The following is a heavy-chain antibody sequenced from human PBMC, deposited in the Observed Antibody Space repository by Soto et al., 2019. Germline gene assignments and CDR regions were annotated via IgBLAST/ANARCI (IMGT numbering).Heavy chain of an antibody. CDR2: IKQDGSEK. CDR1: GFTFSSYW. CDR3: ASRAMWDSSWFDAFDI. J-gene: IGHJ3*02. V-gene: IGHV3-7*05. D-gene: IGHD6-13*01. Sequence: GGSLRLSCAASGFTFSSYWMSWVRQAPGKGLEWVANIKQDGSEKYYVDSVKGRFTISRDNAKNSLYLQMNSLRAEDTAVYYCASRAMWDSSWFDAFDIWGQGTMVTVSS.